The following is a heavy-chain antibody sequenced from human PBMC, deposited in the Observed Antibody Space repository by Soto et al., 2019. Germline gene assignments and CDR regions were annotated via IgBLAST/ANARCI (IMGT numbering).Heavy chain of an antibody. Sequence: SETLSLTCTVSGGSISSGGYYWSWIRQHPGKGLEWIGYIYYSGSTYYNPSLKSRVTISVDTSKNQFSLKLSSVTAADTAVYYCARTIVVVKYMDVWGKGTTITVTS. CDR1: GGSISSGGYY. D-gene: IGHD2-15*01. CDR3: ARTIVVVKYMDV. CDR2: IYYSGST. J-gene: IGHJ6*03. V-gene: IGHV4-31*03.